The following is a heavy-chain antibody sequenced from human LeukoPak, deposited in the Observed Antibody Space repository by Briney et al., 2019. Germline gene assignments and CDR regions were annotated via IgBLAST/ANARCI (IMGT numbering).Heavy chain of an antibody. CDR2: IAYHGNTE. V-gene: IGHV3-30*18. Sequence: PGTSLRLSCAVSGFTISSHGMHWVRQAPGKGPEWVAMIAYHGNTEYYGDSVKGRFTISRDNSKNTLYLQMVSLRAEDTAVYHCAKDWGSGGWYNYFDPWGQGTLVTVSS. CDR1: GFTISSHG. D-gene: IGHD6-19*01. J-gene: IGHJ5*02. CDR3: AKDWGSGGWYNYFDP.